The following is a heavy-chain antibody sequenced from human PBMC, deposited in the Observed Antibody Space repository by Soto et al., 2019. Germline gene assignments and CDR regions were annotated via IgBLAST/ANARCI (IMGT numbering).Heavy chain of an antibody. V-gene: IGHV4-31*03. CDR3: ASYVDTAMVTSVDFDY. CDR1: GGSISSGGYY. D-gene: IGHD5-18*01. Sequence: SETLSLTCTVSGGSISSGGYYWSWIRQHPGKGLEWIGYIYYSGSTYYNPSLKSRVTLSVDTSKNQFSLKLSSVTAADTAVYYCASYVDTAMVTSVDFDYWGQGTLVTVSS. J-gene: IGHJ4*02. CDR2: IYYSGST.